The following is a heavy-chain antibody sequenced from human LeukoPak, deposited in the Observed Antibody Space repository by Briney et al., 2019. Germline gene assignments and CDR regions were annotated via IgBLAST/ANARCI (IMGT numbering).Heavy chain of an antibody. Sequence: GGSLRLSCAASGFTSSSSAMSWVRQVPGKGLEWVAVISYDGDNQHYADSVKGRFTVSRDNSKNTLYLQMNSLRTEDTAVYYCAREEVYNSGWYRSSWDYWGQGTLVTVSS. D-gene: IGHD6-19*01. CDR2: ISYDGDNQ. J-gene: IGHJ4*02. V-gene: IGHV3-30-3*01. CDR1: GFTSSSSA. CDR3: AREEVYNSGWYRSSWDY.